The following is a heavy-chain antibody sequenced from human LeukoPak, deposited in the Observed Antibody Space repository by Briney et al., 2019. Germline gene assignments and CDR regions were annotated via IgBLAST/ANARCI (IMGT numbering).Heavy chain of an antibody. D-gene: IGHD2-2*01. CDR3: ARDGVVVPAAIGYYYYYMDV. J-gene: IGHJ6*03. CDR1: GFTFSSYS. Sequence: GGSLRLSCAASGFTFSSYSMNWVRQAPGKGLEWVSSISSSSSYIYYADSVKGRFTISRDNAKNSLYLQMNSLRAEDTAVYYCARDGVVVPAAIGYYYYYMDVGGKGTTVTVSS. V-gene: IGHV3-21*01. CDR2: ISSSSSYI.